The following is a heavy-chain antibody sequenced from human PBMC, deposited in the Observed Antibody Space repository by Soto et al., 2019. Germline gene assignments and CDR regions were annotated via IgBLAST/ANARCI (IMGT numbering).Heavy chain of an antibody. Sequence: GASVKVSCKASGYTFTGYYMHWVRQAPGQGLEWMGWINPNSGGTNYAQKFQGWVTMTRDTSISTAYMELSRLRSDDTAVYYCARVAGSGYYELDYWGQGTLVTVSS. V-gene: IGHV1-2*04. CDR2: INPNSGGT. D-gene: IGHD3-3*01. CDR3: ARVAGSGYYELDY. CDR1: GYTFTGYY. J-gene: IGHJ4*02.